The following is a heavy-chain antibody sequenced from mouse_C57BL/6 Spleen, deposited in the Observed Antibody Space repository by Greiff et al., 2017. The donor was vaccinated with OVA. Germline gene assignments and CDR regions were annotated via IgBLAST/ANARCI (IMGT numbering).Heavy chain of an antibody. CDR3: TRSGFTTVVATPFAY. Sequence: QVQLQQSGAELVRPGASVTLSCKASGYTFTDYEMHWVKQTPVHGLEWIGAIDPETGGTAYNQKFKGKAILTADKSSSTAYMELRSLTSDDSAVYYWTRSGFTTVVATPFAYWGQGTLVTVSA. J-gene: IGHJ3*01. V-gene: IGHV1-15*01. CDR1: GYTFTDYE. D-gene: IGHD1-1*01. CDR2: IDPETGGT.